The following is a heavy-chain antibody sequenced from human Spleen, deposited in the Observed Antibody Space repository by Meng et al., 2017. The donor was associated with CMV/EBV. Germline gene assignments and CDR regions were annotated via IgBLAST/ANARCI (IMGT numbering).Heavy chain of an antibody. D-gene: IGHD3-10*01. CDR2: IYADGST. CDR3: ARGGLLWVGLFDC. V-gene: IGHV3-53*01. Sequence: LSLTCAASTFTLSSNYMNWVRQAPGKGLEWVSAIYADGSTYYADSVRGRFTISRDNSKNTLYLQINSLRAEDTALYYCARGGLLWVGLFDCWGQGTLVTVSS. J-gene: IGHJ4*02. CDR1: TFTLSSNY.